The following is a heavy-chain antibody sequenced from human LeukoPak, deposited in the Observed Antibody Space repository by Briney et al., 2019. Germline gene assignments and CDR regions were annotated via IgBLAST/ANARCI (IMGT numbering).Heavy chain of an antibody. CDR3: AKIPQYYYDSSGYYPN. J-gene: IGHJ4*02. V-gene: IGHV3-23*01. CDR2: ISGSGGST. CDR1: GFTFSSYA. Sequence: PGGSLRLSCAASGFTFSSYAMSWVRQAPGKGLEWVSAISGSGGSTYYADSVKGRFTISRDNSKNTLYLQMNSLRAEDTAVYYCAKIPQYYYDSSGYYPNWGLGTLVTVSS. D-gene: IGHD3-22*01.